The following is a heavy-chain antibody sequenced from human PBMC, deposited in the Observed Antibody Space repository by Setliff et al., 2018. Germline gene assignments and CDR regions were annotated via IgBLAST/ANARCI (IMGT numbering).Heavy chain of an antibody. Sequence: GGSLRLSCVASGLIFSNNWMSWVRQATGKGLEWVTNINKDGSERNYVDSVKGRVAISRDNAKNSVYLQMNSLRADDTAVYYCVPQVPGYGNGWWKNWFDPWGQGTLVTVSS. CDR1: GLIFSNNW. J-gene: IGHJ5*02. V-gene: IGHV3-7*03. CDR2: INKDGSER. CDR3: VPQVPGYGNGWWKNWFDP. D-gene: IGHD6-19*01.